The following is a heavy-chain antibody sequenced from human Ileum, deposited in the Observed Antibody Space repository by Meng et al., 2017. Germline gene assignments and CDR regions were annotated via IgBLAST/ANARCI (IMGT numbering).Heavy chain of an antibody. Sequence: HLQLQESGSGLVTSSPPLSLTCTVSGGSISSSAYSWTWIRQPPGKGLEWIGYIYQVGSTNYNPSLKSRVTIFVDTSKNQFSLKLTSVTAADTAVYYCASSTSGPELNYWGQGTLVTVSS. D-gene: IGHD2/OR15-2a*01. CDR3: ASSTSGPELNY. CDR1: GGSISSSAYS. CDR2: IYQVGST. V-gene: IGHV4-30-2*01. J-gene: IGHJ4*02.